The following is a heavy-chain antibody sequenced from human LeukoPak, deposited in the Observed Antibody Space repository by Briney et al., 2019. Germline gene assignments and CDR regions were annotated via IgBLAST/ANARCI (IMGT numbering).Heavy chain of an antibody. CDR1: GIAVSTSY. V-gene: IGHV3-53*05. CDR3: ARLSDSSGYGAFDI. J-gene: IGHJ3*02. D-gene: IGHD3-22*01. CDR2: IYSGGST. Sequence: PGGSLRLSCAASGIAVSTSYMSWVRQAPGKGLEWVSVIYSGGSTYYPDSVKGRFTISRDSSQNTLYLQMSSLRPEDTAIYYCARLSDSSGYGAFDIWGQGTMVTVSS.